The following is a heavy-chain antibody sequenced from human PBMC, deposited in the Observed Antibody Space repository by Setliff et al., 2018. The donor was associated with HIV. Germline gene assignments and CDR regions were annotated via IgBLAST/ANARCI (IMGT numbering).Heavy chain of an antibody. Sequence: LRLSCAASGFTFSTSWMTWVRQAPGQGLEWVANIKGDGSAEYYVDSAKGRFTISRDNAKNSLYLQMNSLRAGDTAVYYCAREIQNCGGNHYYCYMDVWGKGTTVTVSS. J-gene: IGHJ6*03. D-gene: IGHD2-15*01. V-gene: IGHV3-7*01. CDR2: IKGDGSAE. CDR1: GFTFSTSW. CDR3: AREIQNCGGNHYYCYMDV.